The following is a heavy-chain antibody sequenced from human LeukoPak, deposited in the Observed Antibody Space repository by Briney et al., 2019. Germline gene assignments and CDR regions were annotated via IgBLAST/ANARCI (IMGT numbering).Heavy chain of an antibody. CDR2: ISSSSSYI. J-gene: IGHJ4*02. Sequence: GGSLRLSCAASGFTFSSYSMNWVRQAPGKGVEGVSSISSSSSYIYYADSVKGRFTISRDNAKNSLYLQMNSLRAEDTAVYYCARDPRSRPGGYWGQGTLVTVSS. CDR3: ARDPRSRPGGY. CDR1: GFTFSSYS. D-gene: IGHD6-25*01. V-gene: IGHV3-21*01.